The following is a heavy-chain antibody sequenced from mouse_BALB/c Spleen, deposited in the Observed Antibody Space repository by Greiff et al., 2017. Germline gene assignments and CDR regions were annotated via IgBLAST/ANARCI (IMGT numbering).Heavy chain of an antibody. CDR1: GYSITSDYA. Sequence: EVQLQQSGPGLVKPSQSLSLTCTVTGYSITSDYAWNWIRQFPGNKLEWMGYISYSGSTSYNPSLKSRISITRDTSKNQFFLQLNSVTTEDTATYYCARGYYRYDEGYAMDYWGQGTSVTGSS. CDR3: ARGYYRYDEGYAMDY. V-gene: IGHV3-2*02. J-gene: IGHJ4*01. D-gene: IGHD2-14*01. CDR2: ISYSGST.